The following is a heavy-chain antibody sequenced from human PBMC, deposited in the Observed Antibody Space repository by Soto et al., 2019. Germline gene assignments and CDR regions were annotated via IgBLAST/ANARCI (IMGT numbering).Heavy chain of an antibody. D-gene: IGHD6-6*01. V-gene: IGHV4-31*03. J-gene: IGHJ5*02. CDR1: GGSIRSDGYY. CDR2: IYYSGST. Sequence: PSETLSLTCTVSGGSIRSDGYYWSWIRQHPGKGLEWIGYIYYSGSTYYNPSLKSRVSISADTSNNQFSLKLTSVTAADTAVYYCAGGSSKYWFDPWGQGTLVTVSS. CDR3: AGGSSKYWFDP.